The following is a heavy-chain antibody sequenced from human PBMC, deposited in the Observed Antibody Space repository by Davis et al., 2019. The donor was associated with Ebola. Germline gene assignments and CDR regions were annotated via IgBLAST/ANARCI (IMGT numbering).Heavy chain of an antibody. D-gene: IGHD5-24*01. V-gene: IGHV1-69*04. CDR2: IIPILGIA. J-gene: IGHJ4*02. CDR3: ARETTQRWLQTDY. Sequence: SVKVSCKASGGTFSSYAISWVRQAPGQGLEWMGRIIPILGIANYAQKFQGRVTITADKSTSTAYMVLSSLRSEDTAVYYCARETTQRWLQTDYWGQGTLVTVSS. CDR1: GGTFSSYA.